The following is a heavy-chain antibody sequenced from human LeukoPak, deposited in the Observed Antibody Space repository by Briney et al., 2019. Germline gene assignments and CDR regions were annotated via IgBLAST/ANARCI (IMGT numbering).Heavy chain of an antibody. CDR3: AKGIYSSGWSYFDY. CDR2: LSGSGITT. V-gene: IGHV3-23*01. Sequence: GGSLRLSCAASGFTFSNSAMSWVRQAPGKGLEWVSTLSGSGITTYYADSVKGRFTISRDNSKNTLYLQMNSLRVEDTAVYYCAKGIYSSGWSYFDYWGHGTLVTVSS. D-gene: IGHD6-19*01. J-gene: IGHJ4*01. CDR1: GFTFSNSA.